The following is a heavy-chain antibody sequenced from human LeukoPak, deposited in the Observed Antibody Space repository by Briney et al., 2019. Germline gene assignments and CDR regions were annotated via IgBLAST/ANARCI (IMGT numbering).Heavy chain of an antibody. CDR3: ARSYYYDSSGYCDY. V-gene: IGHV3-30*03. CDR1: GFTFSSYG. J-gene: IGHJ4*02. Sequence: GGSLRLSCAASGFTFSSYGMHWVRQAPGKGLEWVAVISYDGSNKYYADSVKGRFTISRDNSKNTLYLQMNSLRAEDTAVYYCARSYYYDSSGYCDYWGQGTLVTVSS. D-gene: IGHD3-22*01. CDR2: ISYDGSNK.